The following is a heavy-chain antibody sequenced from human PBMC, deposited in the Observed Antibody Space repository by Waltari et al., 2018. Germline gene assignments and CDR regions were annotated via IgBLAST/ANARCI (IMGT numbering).Heavy chain of an antibody. D-gene: IGHD7-27*01. V-gene: IGHV1-69*12. CDR3: ARHELGISQYYYNMYV. CDR2: IIPMFGIP. CDR1: GGSFGGYA. J-gene: IGHJ6*03. Sequence: VQLVQSGGELKKPGSSVKVSCKTSGGSFGGYAISGVRQAPGQGLEWMGVIIPMFGIPDYSQKFQDRLIITADESTSTAYMELSSLRSEDTAIYYCARHELGISQYYYNMYVWGRGTTVTISS.